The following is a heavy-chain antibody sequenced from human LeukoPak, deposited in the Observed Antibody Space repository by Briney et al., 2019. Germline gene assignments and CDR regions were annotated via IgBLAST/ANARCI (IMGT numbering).Heavy chain of an antibody. CDR2: IKEDGRDI. J-gene: IGHJ4*02. CDR1: QFSISYDW. D-gene: IGHD6-19*01. V-gene: IGHV3-7*01. CDR3: VRGSGRFIGL. Sequence: GGSLRLSCAASQFSISYDWMHWVRQAPGEGLEWVASIKEDGRDIHYLDSVKGRFSISRDNAKNSLYLEMNTLRAEDKAVYYCVRGSGRFIGLCGQGSLVTVS.